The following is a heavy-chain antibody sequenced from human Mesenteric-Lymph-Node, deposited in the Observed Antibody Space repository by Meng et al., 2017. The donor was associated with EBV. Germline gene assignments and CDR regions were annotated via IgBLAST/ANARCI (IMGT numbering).Heavy chain of an antibody. D-gene: IGHD3-16*01. CDR3: ARGRSYVSGVIDH. V-gene: IGHV4-34*01. J-gene: IGHJ5*02. CDR2: INHSGST. Sequence: HLNQAADRLLNPPTPPSLTCAFCGGSCSSCYWGWIRQPPAKELEWIGEINHSGSTNYNQSLTSRVTISVDTSKNQFSLKLSTVTAADTAVYYCARGRSYVSGVIDHWGQGTLVTVSS. CDR1: GGSCSSCY.